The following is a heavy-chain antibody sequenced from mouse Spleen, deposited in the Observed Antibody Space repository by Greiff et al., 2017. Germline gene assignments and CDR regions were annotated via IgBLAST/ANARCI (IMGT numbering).Heavy chain of an antibody. CDR3: ARDGYYAWFAY. D-gene: IGHD2-3*01. V-gene: IGHV1-80*01. Sequence: VKLMESGAELVKPGASVKISCKASGYAFSSYWMNWVKQRPGKGLEWIGQIYPGDGDTNYNGKFKGKATLTADKSSSTAYMQLSSLTSDDSAVYFCARDGYYAWFAYWGQGTLVTVSA. J-gene: IGHJ3*01. CDR2: IYPGDGDT. CDR1: GYAFSSYW.